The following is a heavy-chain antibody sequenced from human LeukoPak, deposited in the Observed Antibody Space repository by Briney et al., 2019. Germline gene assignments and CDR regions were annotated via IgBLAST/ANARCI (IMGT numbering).Heavy chain of an antibody. CDR3: SKDRGGTLGDYFDY. V-gene: IGHV3-74*01. Sequence: PGGSLRLSCAASGFTFSSYWMHWVRQAPGKGLVWVSRINSDGSSTSYADSVKGRFTTSRDNAKNTLYLQMNSLRAEDTALYYCSKDRGGTLGDYFDYWGQGTLVTVSS. CDR1: GFTFSSYW. J-gene: IGHJ4*02. D-gene: IGHD3-10*01. CDR2: INSDGSST.